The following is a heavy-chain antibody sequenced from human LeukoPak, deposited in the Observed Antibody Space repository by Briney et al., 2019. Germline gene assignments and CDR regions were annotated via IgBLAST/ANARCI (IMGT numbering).Heavy chain of an antibody. Sequence: GGSLRLSCAASGFTFSSYAMHWVRQAPGKGLEWVAVISYDGSNKYYADSVEGRFTISRDNSKNTLYLQMNSLRAEDTAVYYCARDYYDSSGLDYWGQGTLVTVSS. V-gene: IGHV3-30-3*01. D-gene: IGHD3-22*01. CDR1: GFTFSSYA. J-gene: IGHJ4*02. CDR3: ARDYYDSSGLDY. CDR2: ISYDGSNK.